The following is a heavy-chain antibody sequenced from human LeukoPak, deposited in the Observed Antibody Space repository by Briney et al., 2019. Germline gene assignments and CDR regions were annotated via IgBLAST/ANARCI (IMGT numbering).Heavy chain of an antibody. CDR1: GGSISSYY. D-gene: IGHD3-10*01. V-gene: IGHV4-4*07. CDR3: TRDMGSYYGH. CDR2: IYSSGNT. Sequence: SETLSLTCTVSGGSISSYYRTWIRQPAGKGLEWIGRIYSSGNTNYNPSLKSRVSMSVDTSKNQFSLKLSSVTAADTAVYYCTRDMGSYYGHWGQGTLVTVSS. J-gene: IGHJ4*02.